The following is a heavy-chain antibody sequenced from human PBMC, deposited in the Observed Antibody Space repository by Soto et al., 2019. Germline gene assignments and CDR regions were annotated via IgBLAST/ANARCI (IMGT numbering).Heavy chain of an antibody. CDR3: AGEKVGTTGIDF. Sequence: QAQLVQSGAEVKKPGASVNVSCKASGYTFTGYDINWVRQATGQGIEWMGRMNPHSGNTGYAQTFQGRATMTRDNSTTTAHMALTSLRDDDSAVYYCAGEKVGTTGIDFWGQGTLVTVSS. J-gene: IGHJ4*02. V-gene: IGHV1-8*01. CDR2: MNPHSGNT. CDR1: GYTFTGYD. D-gene: IGHD1-26*01.